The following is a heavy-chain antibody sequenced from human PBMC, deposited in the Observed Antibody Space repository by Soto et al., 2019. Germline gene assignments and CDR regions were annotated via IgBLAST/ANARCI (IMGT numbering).Heavy chain of an antibody. CDR3: VRDYYDTSGYPNTFDM. J-gene: IGHJ3*02. D-gene: IGHD3-22*01. Sequence: PGGSLRLSCAASGFTLSRHTMNWVSQAPGKGLEWVSFIGSRTSDIYYADSVKGRLTISRDNAKNSLYLDLTRLRAEDTAVYFCVRDYYDTSGYPNTFDMWGQGTMATVSS. CDR1: GFTLSRHT. CDR2: IGSRTSDI. V-gene: IGHV3-21*01.